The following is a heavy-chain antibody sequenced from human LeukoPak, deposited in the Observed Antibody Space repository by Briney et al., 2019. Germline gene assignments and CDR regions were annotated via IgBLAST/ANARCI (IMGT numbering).Heavy chain of an antibody. J-gene: IGHJ4*02. CDR2: VFSNGAST. D-gene: IGHD6-19*01. CDR1: RFPFSSFA. V-gene: IGHV3-64*01. Sequence: PGGSLRLSCAASRFPFSSFAMHWVRQAPGKGLEFVSSVFSNGASTYYANSVKGRFTISRDNSKNTLFLQMGSLRAEDTAVYYCARDGVAGFDYWGQGTLVTVSS. CDR3: ARDGVAGFDY.